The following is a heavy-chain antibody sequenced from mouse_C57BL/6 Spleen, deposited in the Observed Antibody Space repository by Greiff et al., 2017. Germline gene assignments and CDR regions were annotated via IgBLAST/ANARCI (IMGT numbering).Heavy chain of an antibody. CDR2: ISSGGSYT. J-gene: IGHJ4*01. CDR1: GFTFSSYG. V-gene: IGHV5-6*01. CDR3: ARPLPHYYAMYY. D-gene: IGHD2-1*01. Sequence: EVKLVESGGDLVKPGGSLKLSCAASGFTFSSYGMSWVRQTPDKRLEWVATISSGGSYTYYPDSVKGRFTISRDNAKNHLYLQMSSLKSEDTAMYYCARPLPHYYAMYYWGQGTSVTVSS.